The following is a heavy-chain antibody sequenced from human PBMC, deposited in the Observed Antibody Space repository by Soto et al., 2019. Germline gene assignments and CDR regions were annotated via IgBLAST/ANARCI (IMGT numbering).Heavy chain of an antibody. CDR2: IRSKAYGGTT. CDR3: RRKVGATGGLLNWFDP. D-gene: IGHD1-26*01. CDR1: GFTFGDYA. J-gene: IGHJ5*02. Sequence: GGSLRLSCTASGFTFGDYAMSWVRQAPGKGLEWVGFIRSKAYGGTTEYAASVKGRFTISRDDSKNIDYLQMNSLKTEDTAVYYGRRKVGATGGLLNWFDPWGQGTLVTVSS. V-gene: IGHV3-49*04.